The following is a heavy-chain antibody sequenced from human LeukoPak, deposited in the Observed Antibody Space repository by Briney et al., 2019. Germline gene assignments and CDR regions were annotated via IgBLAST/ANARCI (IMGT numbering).Heavy chain of an antibody. D-gene: IGHD2-8*01. V-gene: IGHV3-48*03. CDR1: GFTFTSXE. CDR3: ARDGCTNGVCHGLDY. Sequence: PGGSLRLSCAASGFTFTSXEXXWVRQAPXXXXXXXXXXSSXGXXXXXXXXXXXXXXXSRDNAKNSLYLQMNSMRVEDTAVYYCARDGCTNGVCHGLDYWGQGTLVTVSS. CDR2: XSSXGXXX. J-gene: IGHJ4*02.